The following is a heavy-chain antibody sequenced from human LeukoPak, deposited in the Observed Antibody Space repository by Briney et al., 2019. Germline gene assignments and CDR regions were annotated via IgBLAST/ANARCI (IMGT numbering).Heavy chain of an antibody. V-gene: IGHV3-21*01. CDR2: ISSSSTYI. CDR3: ARTSARDYDFWSGYTNWLDP. CDR1: GFTFSSYS. Sequence: GGSLRLSCAASGFTFSSYSMNWVRQAPGKGLGWVSFISSSSTYIYYADSVKGRFTISRDNARNSLYLQMNSLRAEDTAVYYCARTSARDYDFWSGYTNWLDPWGQGTLVTVSS. D-gene: IGHD3-3*01. J-gene: IGHJ5*02.